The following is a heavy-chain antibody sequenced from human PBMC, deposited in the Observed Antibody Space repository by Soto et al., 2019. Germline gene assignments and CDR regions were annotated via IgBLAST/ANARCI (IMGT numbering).Heavy chain of an antibody. Sequence: PGGSLRLSCAASGFTFSSYWMSWVRQAPGKGLEWVANIKQDGSEKYFVDSVEGRFTISRDNAKNSLYLQMNSLRAEDTAVYYCAREGYDSRNYYYYGMDVWGQGTTVTVSS. V-gene: IGHV3-7*03. CDR2: IKQDGSEK. CDR3: AREGYDSRNYYYYGMDV. CDR1: GFTFSSYW. D-gene: IGHD3-22*01. J-gene: IGHJ6*02.